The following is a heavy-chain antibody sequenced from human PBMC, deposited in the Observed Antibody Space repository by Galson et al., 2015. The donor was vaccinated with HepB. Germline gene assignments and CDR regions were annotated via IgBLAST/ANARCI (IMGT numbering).Heavy chain of an antibody. CDR3: ARAAGRGYSYGSGYWYFDL. CDR1: GFTVSSNY. D-gene: IGHD5-18*01. J-gene: IGHJ2*01. Sequence: SLRLSCAASGFTVSSNYMSWVRQAPGKGLEWVSVIYSGGSTYYADSVKGRFTISRHNSKNTLYLQMNSLRAEDTAVYYCARAAGRGYSYGSGYWYFDLWGRGTLVTVSS. V-gene: IGHV3-53*04. CDR2: IYSGGST.